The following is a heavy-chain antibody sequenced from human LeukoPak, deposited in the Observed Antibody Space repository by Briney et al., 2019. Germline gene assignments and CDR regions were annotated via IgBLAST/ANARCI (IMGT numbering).Heavy chain of an antibody. CDR2: IIPILGIA. CDR1: GGTFSSYA. D-gene: IGHD3-22*01. J-gene: IGHJ3*02. CDR3: ARDKGTYYYEGAAFDI. Sequence: GASVKVSCKASGGTFSSYAISWVRQAPGQGLEWMGRIIPILGIANYAQKFQGRVTITADKSTSTAYMELSSLRSEDTAVYYCARDKGTYYYEGAAFDIWGQGTMVTVSS. V-gene: IGHV1-69*04.